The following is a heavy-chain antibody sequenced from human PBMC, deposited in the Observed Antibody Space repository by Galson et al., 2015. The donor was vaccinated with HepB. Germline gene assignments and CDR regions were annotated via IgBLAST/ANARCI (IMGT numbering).Heavy chain of an antibody. Sequence: SLRLSCAASGFTFSTYSMHWVRQAPGKGLEYLSSIGTGERSRYYADSVKGRFTISRDNSKNTVYLQLNSLRLEDTAVYYCVRGYSFFLFDYWGQGTLVTVSS. D-gene: IGHD5-18*01. V-gene: IGHV3-64D*06. CDR2: IGTGERSR. CDR1: GFTFSTYS. J-gene: IGHJ4*02. CDR3: VRGYSFFLFDY.